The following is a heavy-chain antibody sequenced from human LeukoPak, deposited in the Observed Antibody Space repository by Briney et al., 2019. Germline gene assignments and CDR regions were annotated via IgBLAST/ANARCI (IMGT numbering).Heavy chain of an antibody. J-gene: IGHJ4*02. CDR2: INPSGGST. CDR3: ARDRLAYSGSYDNFDY. CDR1: GYTFTSYY. Sequence: GASVKVSFKASGYTFTSYYMHWVRQAPGQGLEWMGIINPSGGSTSYAQKFQGRVTMTRDTSTSTVYMELSSLRSEDTAVYYCARDRLAYSGSYDNFDYWGQGTLVTVSS. D-gene: IGHD1-26*01. V-gene: IGHV1-46*01.